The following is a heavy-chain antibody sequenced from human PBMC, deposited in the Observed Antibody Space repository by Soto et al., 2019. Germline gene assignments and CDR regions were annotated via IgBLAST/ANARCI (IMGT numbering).Heavy chain of an antibody. V-gene: IGHV1-69*06. CDR3: GLLWWWGDAFDI. CDR1: GGTFSSYA. D-gene: IGHD2-21*01. J-gene: IGHJ3*02. CDR2: IIPIFGTA. Sequence: QVQLVQSGAEVKKPGSSVKVSCKASGGTFSSYAISWVRQAPGQGLEWLGGIIPIFGTANYAQKFQGRVTITADKSTSTAYMELSSLRSEDTAVYYCGLLWWWGDAFDIWGQGTMVTVSS.